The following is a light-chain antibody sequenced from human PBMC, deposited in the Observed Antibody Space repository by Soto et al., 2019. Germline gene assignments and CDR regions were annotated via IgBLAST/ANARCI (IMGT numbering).Light chain of an antibody. CDR1: SSNIGAGYD. J-gene: IGLJ3*02. CDR3: QSYDSSLSAWV. V-gene: IGLV1-40*01. Sequence: QSVLTQPPSVSGAPGQRVTISCTGSSSNIGAGYDVRWYQQLPGTAPKLLIYGDNNRPSGVPDRFSGSKSGTSASLAITGLQAEDEADYYCQSYDSSLSAWVFGGGTKVTVL. CDR2: GDN.